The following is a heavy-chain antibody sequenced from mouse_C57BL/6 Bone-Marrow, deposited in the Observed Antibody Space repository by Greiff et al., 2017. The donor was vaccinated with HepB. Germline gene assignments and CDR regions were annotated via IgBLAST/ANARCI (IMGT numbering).Heavy chain of an antibody. J-gene: IGHJ3*01. CDR1: GFNIKDDN. V-gene: IGHV14-4*01. CDR2: IDPENGDT. CDR3: TTCLLAY. Sequence: VQLQQSGAELVRPGASVKLSCTASGFNIKDDNMHWVKQRPEQGLEWIGWIDPENGDTEYASKFQGKATITADTSSNTAYLQLSSLTSEDTAVYYCTTCLLAYWGQGTLVTVSA. D-gene: IGHD2-10*01.